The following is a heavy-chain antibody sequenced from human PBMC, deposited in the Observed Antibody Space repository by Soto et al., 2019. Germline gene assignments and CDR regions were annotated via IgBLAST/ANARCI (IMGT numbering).Heavy chain of an antibody. Sequence: QVHLVQSGSEGRQPGASVKVSCKFSGGTFTGYTFRWLRQAAGQGLEWMGRIIPVVGLAEPAQRLQDRLTLTADTSTYAGHMELTRLRFDDTAVYFFVRDDGSEINCFDPWGQGTRVTVSS. J-gene: IGHJ5*02. V-gene: IGHV1-69*08. D-gene: IGHD3-10*01. CDR2: IIPVVGLA. CDR3: VRDDGSEINCFDP. CDR1: GGTFTGYT.